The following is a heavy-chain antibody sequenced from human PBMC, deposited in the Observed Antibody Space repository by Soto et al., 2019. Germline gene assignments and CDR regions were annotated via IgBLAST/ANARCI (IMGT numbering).Heavy chain of an antibody. CDR3: ARDRYSSSWYYFDY. CDR2: ISSNGGST. V-gene: IGHV3-64*01. D-gene: IGHD6-13*01. J-gene: IGHJ4*02. CDR1: GFTFSSYA. Sequence: GGSLRLSCAASGFTFSSYAMHWVRQAPGKGLEYVSAISSNGGSTYYANSVKGRFTISRDNSKNTLYLQMGSLRAEDMAVYYCARDRYSSSWYYFDYWGQGTLVTVSS.